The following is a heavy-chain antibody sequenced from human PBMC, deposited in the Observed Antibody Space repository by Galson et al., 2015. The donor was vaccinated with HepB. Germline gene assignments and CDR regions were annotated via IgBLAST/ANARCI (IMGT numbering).Heavy chain of an antibody. V-gene: IGHV6-1*01. CDR2: TYYRSKWYN. D-gene: IGHD6-19*01. J-gene: IGHJ3*02. CDR3: ARESVAGRDDAFDI. Sequence: CAISGDSVSSNSAAWNWIRQSPSRGLEWLGRTYYRSKWYNDYAVSVKSRITINPDASKNQFSLQLNSVTPENTAVYYCARESVAGRDDAFDIWGQGTMVTVSS. CDR1: GDSVSSNSAA.